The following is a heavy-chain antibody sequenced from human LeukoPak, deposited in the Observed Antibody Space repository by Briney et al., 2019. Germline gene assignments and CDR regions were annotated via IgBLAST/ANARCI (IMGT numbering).Heavy chain of an antibody. Sequence: PGGSLRLSCAASGFTFSSYGMSWVRQAPGKGLEWVSAISGSGGSTYYADSVKGRFTISRDNSKNTLYLQMNSLRAEDTAVYYCASGVGGGYYYDSSGYYGTFDYWGQGTLVTVSS. CDR3: ASGVGGGYYYDSSGYYGTFDY. J-gene: IGHJ4*02. CDR2: ISGSGGST. CDR1: GFTFSSYG. V-gene: IGHV3-23*01. D-gene: IGHD3-22*01.